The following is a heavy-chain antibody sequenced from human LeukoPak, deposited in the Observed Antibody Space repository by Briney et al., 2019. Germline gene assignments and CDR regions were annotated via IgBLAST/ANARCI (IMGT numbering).Heavy chain of an antibody. CDR1: GFTFSSHW. D-gene: IGHD6-19*01. CDR3: ARISLSGWVNDH. CDR2: ISSDGSST. Sequence: GGSLRLSCAASGFTFSSHWMHWVCQAPGKGLVWVTRISSDGSSTSYADSVKGRFTISRDNAKNTLYLQMSSLRAEDTAMYYCARISLSGWVNDHWGQGTLVTVSS. V-gene: IGHV3-74*01. J-gene: IGHJ4*02.